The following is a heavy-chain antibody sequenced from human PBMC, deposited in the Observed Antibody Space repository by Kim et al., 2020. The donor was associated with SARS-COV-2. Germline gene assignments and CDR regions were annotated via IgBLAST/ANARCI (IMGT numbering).Heavy chain of an antibody. D-gene: IGHD2-15*01. CDR1: GGSFSGYY. CDR3: ARGQPSSSWYYYGMDV. V-gene: IGHV4-34*01. Sequence: SETLSLTCAVYGGSFSGYYWSWIRQPPGKGLEWIGEINHSGSTNYNPSLKSRVTISVDTSKNQFSLKLSSVTAADTAVYYCARGQPSSSWYYYGMDVWGQGTTVTVSS. J-gene: IGHJ6*02. CDR2: INHSGST.